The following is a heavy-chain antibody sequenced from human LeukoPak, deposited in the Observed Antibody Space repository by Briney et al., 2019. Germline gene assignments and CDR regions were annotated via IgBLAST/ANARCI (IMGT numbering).Heavy chain of an antibody. CDR1: GFKFKDSW. J-gene: IGHJ1*01. CDR3: TTEPRD. Sequence: PGGSLRLSCAASGFKFKDSWMSWVRQAPGKGLEWVGRIKSKTAGETTDYAAAVTDRFTISRGDSRNTLYLQINSLKTEDTGVYYCTTEPRDWGQGTLVTVSS. V-gene: IGHV3-15*01. CDR2: IKSKTAGETT.